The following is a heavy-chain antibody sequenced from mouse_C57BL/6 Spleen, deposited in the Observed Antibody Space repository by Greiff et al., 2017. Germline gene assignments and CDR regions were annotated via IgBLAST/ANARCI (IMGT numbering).Heavy chain of an antibody. D-gene: IGHD4-1*01. V-gene: IGHV5-4*01. CDR1: GFTFSSYA. CDR3: ARDHTGHYFDY. CDR2: ISDGGSYT. Sequence: EVNVVESGGGLVKPGGSLKLSCAASGFTFSSYAMSWVRQTPEKRLEWVATISDGGSYTYYPDNVKGRFTISRDNAKNNLYLQMSHLKSEDTAMYYCARDHTGHYFDYWGQGTTLTVSS. J-gene: IGHJ2*01.